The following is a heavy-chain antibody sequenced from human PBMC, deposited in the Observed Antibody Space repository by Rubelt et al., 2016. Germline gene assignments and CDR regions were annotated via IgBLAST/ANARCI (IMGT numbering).Heavy chain of an antibody. D-gene: IGHD2-2*01. J-gene: IGHJ4*02. CDR1: GFTVSSNY. Sequence: EVQLVESGGGLIQPGGSLRLSCAASGFTVSSNYMSWVRQAPGKGLEWVSVIYSGGSTYYADSVKGRFTISRDNSKNTLYRQMNRLRAEDTAVYYWASWYCSSTSCYFPWGQGTLVTVSS. CDR2: IYSGGST. V-gene: IGHV3-53*01. CDR3: ASWYCSSTSCYFP.